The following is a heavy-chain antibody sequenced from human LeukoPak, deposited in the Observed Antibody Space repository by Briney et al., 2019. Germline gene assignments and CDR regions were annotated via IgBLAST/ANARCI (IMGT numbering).Heavy chain of an antibody. Sequence: SETLSLTCAVYGGSFSGYYWSWIRQPPGKGLEWIGEINHSGSTNYNPSLKSRVTISVDTSKNQFSLKLSSVTAADTAVYYCARDSSSSSYDRWGQGTLVTVSS. CDR2: INHSGST. CDR1: GGSFSGYY. CDR3: ARDSSSSSYDR. J-gene: IGHJ5*02. V-gene: IGHV4-34*01. D-gene: IGHD6-13*01.